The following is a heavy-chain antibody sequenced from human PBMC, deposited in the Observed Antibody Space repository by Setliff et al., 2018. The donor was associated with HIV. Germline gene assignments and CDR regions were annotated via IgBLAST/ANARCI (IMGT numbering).Heavy chain of an antibody. V-gene: IGHV1-69*13. D-gene: IGHD3-22*01. Sequence: SVKVSCKTSRRTFSEDAINWVRQAPGEGLEWVGGVVPTIHEATYAQKFQGRVTITADESATTVYMEMSGLTSEDTAIYYCARGADASGYFYREYFQHWGQGTLVTVSS. CDR3: ARGADASGYFYREYFQH. CDR1: RRTFSEDA. CDR2: VVPTIHEA. J-gene: IGHJ1*01.